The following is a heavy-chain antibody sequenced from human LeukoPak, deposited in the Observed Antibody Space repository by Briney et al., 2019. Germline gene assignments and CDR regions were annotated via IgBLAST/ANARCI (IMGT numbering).Heavy chain of an antibody. CDR3: VRAHHPGGWFDP. J-gene: IGHJ5*02. CDR2: INQDGGEI. V-gene: IGHV3-7*04. D-gene: IGHD3-10*01. CDR1: RFTFSSYA. Sequence: GGSLRLSCAASRFTFSSYAMSWVRQAPGKGLEWVASINQDGGEIHYVDSVKGRFTISRDNAKNSLYLQMNSLTAEDTAVHYCVRAHHPGGWFDPWGQGTLVTVSS.